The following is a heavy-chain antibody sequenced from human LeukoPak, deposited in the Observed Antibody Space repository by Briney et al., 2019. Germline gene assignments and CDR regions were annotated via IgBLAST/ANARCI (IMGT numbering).Heavy chain of an antibody. V-gene: IGHV3-30*03. CDR2: ISYDGSNK. J-gene: IGHJ4*02. Sequence: GGSLRLSCAASGFTFSSYGMHWVRQAPGKGLEWVAVISYDGSNKYYADSVKGRFTISRDNSKNTLYLQMNSLRAEDTAVYYCAPDYYGSGSSLYWGQGTLVTVSS. D-gene: IGHD3-10*01. CDR1: GFTFSSYG. CDR3: APDYYGSGSSLY.